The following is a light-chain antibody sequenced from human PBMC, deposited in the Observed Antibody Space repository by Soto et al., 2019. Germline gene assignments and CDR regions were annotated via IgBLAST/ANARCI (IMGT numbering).Light chain of an antibody. CDR2: DVS. J-gene: IGLJ1*01. V-gene: IGLV2-14*03. CDR3: PSFTTNLAFV. CDR1: NNDIGADKF. Sequence: QSALTQPASVSGSPGQSITITCTGSNNDIGADKFVSWYQQHPGEAPKLIIFDVSNRPSRVSHRCSGSKAGNTASLTISRLQPEEESDYYCPSFTTNLAFVLGTGTKLTVL.